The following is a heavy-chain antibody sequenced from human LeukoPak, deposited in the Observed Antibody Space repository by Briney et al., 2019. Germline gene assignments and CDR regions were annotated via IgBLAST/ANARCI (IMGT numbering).Heavy chain of an antibody. D-gene: IGHD6-13*01. V-gene: IGHV1-69*05. CDR3: ARPAQQLRDAFDI. Sequence: EASVKVSCKASGGTFSSYAISWVRQAPGQGLEWMGGIIPIFGTANYAQKFQGRVTITTDESTSTAYMELNSLRSEDTAVYYCARPAQQLRDAFDIWGQGTMVTVSS. CDR2: IIPIFGTA. CDR1: GGTFSSYA. J-gene: IGHJ3*02.